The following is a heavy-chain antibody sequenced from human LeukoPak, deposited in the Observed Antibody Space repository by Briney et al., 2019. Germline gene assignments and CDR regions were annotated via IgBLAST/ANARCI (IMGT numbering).Heavy chain of an antibody. CDR1: GGSISSSSYY. CDR3: ARLRYSGSYYVYY. V-gene: IGHV4-39*01. CDR2: IYYSGST. Sequence: PSETLSLTCTVSGGSISSSSYYWGWIRQPPGKGLEWIGSIYYSGSTYYNPSLKSRVTISVDTSKKQFSLKLSSVTAADTAVYYCARLRYSGSYYVYYWGQGTLVTVSS. D-gene: IGHD1-26*01. J-gene: IGHJ4*02.